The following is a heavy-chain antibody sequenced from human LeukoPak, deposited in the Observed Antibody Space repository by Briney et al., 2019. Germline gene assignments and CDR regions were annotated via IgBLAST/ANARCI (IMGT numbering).Heavy chain of an antibody. V-gene: IGHV1-69*13. CDR3: ARARLRYFDWSARQQSDYYFDY. Sequence: GASVKVSCKASGYTFTSYYMHWVRQAPGQGLEWMGGIIPIFGTANYAQKFQGRVTITADESTSTAYMELSSLRSEDTAVYYCARARLRYFDWSARQQSDYYFDYWGQGTLVTISS. D-gene: IGHD3-9*01. CDR2: IIPIFGTA. CDR1: GYTFTSYY. J-gene: IGHJ4*02.